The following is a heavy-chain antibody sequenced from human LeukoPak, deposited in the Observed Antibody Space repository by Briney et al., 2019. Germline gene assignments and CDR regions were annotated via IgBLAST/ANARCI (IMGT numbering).Heavy chain of an antibody. V-gene: IGHV1-2*02. CDR2: INPNSGGT. D-gene: IGHD2-2*01. CDR1: GYTFSDYY. Sequence: ASVKVSCKASGYTFSDYYMHWVRQAPGQGLEWLGWINPNSGGTKYAQKFQGRVTMTRDTSISTAYMELSRLRSDDTAVYYCARTYCTPTSCYSDAFDIWGQGTMVTVSS. J-gene: IGHJ3*02. CDR3: ARTYCTPTSCYSDAFDI.